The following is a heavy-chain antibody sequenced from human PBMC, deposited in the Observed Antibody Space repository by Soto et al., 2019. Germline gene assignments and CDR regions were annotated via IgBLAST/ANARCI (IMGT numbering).Heavy chain of an antibody. CDR1: GFTFSNYW. J-gene: IGHJ4*02. V-gene: IGHV3-7*03. CDR3: AAYCSSISCTPFHGYS. CDR2: IKKDETEE. Sequence: EVQLVESGGGLVQPGGSLRLSCAASGFTFSNYWMSWVRQAPGKGLEWVANIKKDETEEYYVDSVKGRFTISRDNAKNSLFLQMNSLRAEYTAVYYCAAYCSSISCTPFHGYSWGQGTLVTVSS. D-gene: IGHD2-2*01.